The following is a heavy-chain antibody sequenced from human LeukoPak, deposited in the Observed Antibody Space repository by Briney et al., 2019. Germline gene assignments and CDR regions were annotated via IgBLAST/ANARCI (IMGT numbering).Heavy chain of an antibody. V-gene: IGHV3-48*03. Sequence: PGGSLRLSCAASGFTFSSYEMNWVRQAPGKGLEWVSLIRSIVTSIDYVDSVKGRFTISRDNAKNSLYLQMDSLRAEDTAAYYCARGISSSYHRHFDYWGQGILVTVSS. CDR2: IRSIVTSI. J-gene: IGHJ4*02. CDR3: ARGISSSYHRHFDY. D-gene: IGHD6-13*01. CDR1: GFTFSSYE.